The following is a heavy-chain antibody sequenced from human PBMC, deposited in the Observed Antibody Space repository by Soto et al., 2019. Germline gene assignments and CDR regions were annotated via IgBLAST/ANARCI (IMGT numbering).Heavy chain of an antibody. CDR3: AKVTGGSGSDF. J-gene: IGHJ4*02. CDR2: VSVSGGIT. V-gene: IGHV3-23*01. CDR1: GFIFSTYV. D-gene: IGHD3-10*01. Sequence: EVQLLESGGGLVQPGGSLRLSCAASGFIFSTYVMTWVRQAPGKGLEWVSSVSVSGGITYYADSVKGRLTISRDNSKNMLYLQMNGLRAEDTAVYYCAKVTGGSGSDFWGQGTLVTVSS.